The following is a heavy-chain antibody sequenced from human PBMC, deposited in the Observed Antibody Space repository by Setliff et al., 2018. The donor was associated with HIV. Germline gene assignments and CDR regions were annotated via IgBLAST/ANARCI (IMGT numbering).Heavy chain of an antibody. V-gene: IGHV3-11*05. CDR3: ARDVSWRVRTYIDY. Sequence: PGGSLRLSCAASGFTFSDYYLSWIRQAPGKGLEWVSYISGSSTHTPYADSVKGRFTISRDNAKNSLYLQMNSLRAEDTAVYYCARDVSWRVRTYIDYWGQGALVTVSS. CDR1: GFTFSDYY. CDR2: ISGSSTHT. J-gene: IGHJ4*02. D-gene: IGHD3-3*01.